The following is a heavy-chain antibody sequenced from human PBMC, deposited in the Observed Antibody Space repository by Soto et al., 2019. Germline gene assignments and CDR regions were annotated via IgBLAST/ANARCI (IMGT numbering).Heavy chain of an antibody. D-gene: IGHD3-10*01. CDR1: GFTISSYD. CDR2: IWYDGSNK. J-gene: IGHJ4*02. CDR3: TRNSLLSPWTLNY. V-gene: IGHV3-33*01. Sequence: QAQLVESGGGVVQPGRSLRLSCAASGFTISSYDRHWVRQAPGKGLEWVAVIWYDGSNKYYVDSVKGRFTISRDNSQNTLYLQMNSLRAEDTAVYYCTRNSLLSPWTLNYWGQGTLVTVSS.